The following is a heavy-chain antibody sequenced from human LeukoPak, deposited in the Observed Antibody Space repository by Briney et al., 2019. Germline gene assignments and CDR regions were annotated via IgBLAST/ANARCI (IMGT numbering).Heavy chain of an antibody. CDR2: IYYSGST. V-gene: IGHV4-39*07. CDR3: ATFKTYYYDSSGYYPFDY. J-gene: IGHJ4*02. CDR1: GGSISSSSYY. D-gene: IGHD3-22*01. Sequence: SETLSLTCTVSGGSISSSSYYWGWIRQPPGKGLEWIGSIYYSGSTYYNPSLKSRVTISVDTSKNQFSLKLSSVTAADTAVYYCATFKTYYYDSSGYYPFDYWGQGTLVTVSS.